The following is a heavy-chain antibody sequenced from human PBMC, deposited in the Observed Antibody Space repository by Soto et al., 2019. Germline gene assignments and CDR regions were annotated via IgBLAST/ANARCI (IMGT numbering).Heavy chain of an antibody. J-gene: IGHJ6*02. V-gene: IGHV4-34*01. CDR2: INHSGST. CDR3: ARGVRYYYGSGSYYYYYGMDV. Sequence: SETLSLTCAVYGGSFSGYYWSWIRQPPGKGLEWIGEINHSGSTNYNPSLKSRVTISVDTSKNQFSLKLSSVTAADTAVYYCARGVRYYYGSGSYYYYYGMDVWGQGTTVTVSS. D-gene: IGHD3-10*01. CDR1: GGSFSGYY.